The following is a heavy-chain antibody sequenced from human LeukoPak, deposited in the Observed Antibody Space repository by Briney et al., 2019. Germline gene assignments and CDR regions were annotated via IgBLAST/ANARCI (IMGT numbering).Heavy chain of an antibody. Sequence: GGSLRLSCTASGFSFSGHWMHWARQLPGKGLVWVSRISPTGSTTSYADSVKGRFTVSRDNSKNTLYLQMNSLRPEDTAVYYCTSPDTADTWGQGTLVTVSS. J-gene: IGHJ5*02. D-gene: IGHD5-18*01. CDR3: TSPDTADT. V-gene: IGHV3-74*01. CDR2: ISPTGSTT. CDR1: GFSFSGHW.